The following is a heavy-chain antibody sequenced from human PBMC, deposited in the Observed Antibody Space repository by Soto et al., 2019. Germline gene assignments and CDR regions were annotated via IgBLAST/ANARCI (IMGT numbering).Heavy chain of an antibody. J-gene: IGHJ4*02. CDR2: IYNSGRT. CDR3: ARRYGYSFDY. Sequence: SETLSLTCTVSGGSISSYCWSWSRQPPGKGLEWIGYIYNSGRTNYNPFLKSRVTISVDTSKNQFSLKLSSVTAADTAVYYCARRYGYSFDYWGQGTLVTVS. CDR1: GGSISSYC. V-gene: IGHV4-59*08. D-gene: IGHD1-1*01.